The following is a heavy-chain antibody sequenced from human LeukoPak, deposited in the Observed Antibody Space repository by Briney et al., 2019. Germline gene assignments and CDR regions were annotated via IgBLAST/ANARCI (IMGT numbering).Heavy chain of an antibody. CDR3: ANPRGYDILTGYRSPFY. CDR2: IRYDGSNK. CDR1: GFTFSSYG. Sequence: GSLRLSCAASGFTFSSYGMHWVRQAPGKGLGWVAFIRYDGSNKYYADSVKGRFTISRDNSKNTLYLQMNSLRAEDTAVYYCANPRGYDILTGYRSPFYWGQGTLVTVSS. V-gene: IGHV3-30*02. J-gene: IGHJ4*02. D-gene: IGHD3-9*01.